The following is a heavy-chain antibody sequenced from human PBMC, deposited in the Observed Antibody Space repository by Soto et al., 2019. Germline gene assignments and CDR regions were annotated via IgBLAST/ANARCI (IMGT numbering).Heavy chain of an antibody. V-gene: IGHV3-21*01. J-gene: IGHJ6*02. CDR1: GFTFSSYS. CDR2: ISSSSSYI. Sequence: PGGSLRLSCAASGFTFSSYSMNWVRQAPGKGLEWVSSISSSSSYIYYADSVKGRFTISRDNAKNSLYLQMNSLRAEDTAVYYCARDIVVVPAANYYYYRMDVWGQGTTVTVSS. D-gene: IGHD2-2*01. CDR3: ARDIVVVPAANYYYYRMDV.